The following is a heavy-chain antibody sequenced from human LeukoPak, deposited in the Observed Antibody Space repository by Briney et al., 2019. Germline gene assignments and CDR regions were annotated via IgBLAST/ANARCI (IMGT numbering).Heavy chain of an antibody. CDR2: ISSSGSTI. CDR3: ARESPGYYFDY. CDR1: GFTFSSYE. V-gene: IGHV3-48*03. J-gene: IGHJ4*02. Sequence: TGGSLRLSCAASGFTFSSYEMNWVRQAPGKGLEWVPYISSSGSTIYYADSVKGRFTISRDNAKNSLYLQMNSLRAEDTAVYYCARESPGYYFDYWGQGTLVTVSS.